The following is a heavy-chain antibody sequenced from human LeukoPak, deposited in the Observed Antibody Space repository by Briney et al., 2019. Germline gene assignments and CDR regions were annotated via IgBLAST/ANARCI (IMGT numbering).Heavy chain of an antibody. D-gene: IGHD2-2*02. V-gene: IGHV3-7*01. J-gene: IGHJ6*03. CDR3: ARDLYCSSTSWYICYYYYMDV. Sequence: GGSLRLSCAASGFTFSSYWMSWVRQAPGKGLEWVANIKQDGSEKYYVDSVKGRFTNSRDNAKNSLYLQMNSLRAEDTAVYYCARDLYCSSTSWYICYYYYMDVWGKGTTVTVSS. CDR1: GFTFSSYW. CDR2: IKQDGSEK.